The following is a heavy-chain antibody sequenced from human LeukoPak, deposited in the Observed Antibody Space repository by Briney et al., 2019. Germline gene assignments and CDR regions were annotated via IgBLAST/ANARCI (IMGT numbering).Heavy chain of an antibody. V-gene: IGHV4-34*01. Sequence: PSETLSLTCAVSGGSFSGYYWSWIRQPPGKGLEWIGEINHSGSTNYNPSLKSRVTISVDTSKNQFSLKLSSVTAADTAVYYCAGTDQRGRPFDYWGQGTLVTVSS. CDR1: GGSFSGYY. CDR2: INHSGST. D-gene: IGHD2-2*01. J-gene: IGHJ4*02. CDR3: AGTDQRGRPFDY.